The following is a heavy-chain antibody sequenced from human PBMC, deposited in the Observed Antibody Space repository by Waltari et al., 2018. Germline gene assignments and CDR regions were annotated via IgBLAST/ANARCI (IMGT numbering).Heavy chain of an antibody. CDR2: ISSGGNT. J-gene: IGHJ5*02. CDR1: GFTFTNHV. D-gene: IGHD5-12*01. Sequence: EVTLLDPGGGLVQPGGSLRLSCAASGFTFTNHVIRWVRQAPGKGLEWVSTISSGGNTYYADSVKGRLTVSRDNSKNTLYLQMNSLRAEDTAVYYCAKRGSDGAWFDPWGQGTLVTVSS. CDR3: AKRGSDGAWFDP. V-gene: IGHV3-23*01.